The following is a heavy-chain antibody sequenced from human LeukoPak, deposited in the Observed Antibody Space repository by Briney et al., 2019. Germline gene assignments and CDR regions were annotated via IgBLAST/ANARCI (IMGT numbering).Heavy chain of an antibody. J-gene: IGHJ6*02. CDR3: ARRGRVAARGRDYYYYGMDV. CDR2: IYHSGST. CDR1: GGSISSGGYS. D-gene: IGHD6-6*01. V-gene: IGHV4-30-2*01. Sequence: PSETLSLTCAVSGGSISSGGYSWSWNRQPPGKGLEWIGYIYHSGSTYYNPSLKSRVTVSVDRSKNQFSLKLSSVTAADTAVYYCARRGRVAARGRDYYYYGMDVWGQGTTVTVSS.